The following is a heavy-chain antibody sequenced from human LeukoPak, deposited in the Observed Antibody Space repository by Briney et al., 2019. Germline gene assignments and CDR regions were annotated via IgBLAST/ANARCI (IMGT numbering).Heavy chain of an antibody. Sequence: GGSLRLSCAASGFTFTSYAMTWVRQAPGKGLEWVSTVTGSGRSTYYADSVKGRFTISRDNSKNILDLQMNSLRAEDTAVYYWAKGGRDGGYGRVVFDIGGKGTLVTVS. CDR3: AKGGRDGGYGRVVFDI. CDR1: GFTFTSYA. D-gene: IGHD5-12*01. V-gene: IGHV3-23*01. J-gene: IGHJ3*02. CDR2: VTGSGRST.